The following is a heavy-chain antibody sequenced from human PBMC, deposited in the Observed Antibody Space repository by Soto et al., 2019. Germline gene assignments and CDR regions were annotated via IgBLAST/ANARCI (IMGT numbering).Heavy chain of an antibody. CDR3: PSYFDY. V-gene: IGHV6-1*01. CDR1: GDGVSSNSAA. J-gene: IGHJ4*02. Sequence: SQTLSITCAISGDGVSSNSAAWNWIRQSPSRGLEWLGSTDYRSKGYNHYAVSEKSRITINPDTSKNPFSLQLNSVTPADTDVYYCPSYFDYWGQGTLVTVSS. CDR2: TDYRSKGYN.